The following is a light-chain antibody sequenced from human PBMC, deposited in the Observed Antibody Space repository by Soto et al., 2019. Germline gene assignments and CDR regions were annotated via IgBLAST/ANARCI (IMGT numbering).Light chain of an antibody. J-gene: IGKJ4*01. CDR1: RDIGNS. CDR2: DVS. CDR3: QQFGRVPLT. Sequence: DIQMTQSPSSLSASIGDRVTITCQASRDIGNSLNWYQQKSGKAPNLLNYDVSRLGAGVPSRFSGSGSRTNFRLTISSLQREDIATYYCQQFGRVPLTFGGGTKVDIK. V-gene: IGKV1-33*01.